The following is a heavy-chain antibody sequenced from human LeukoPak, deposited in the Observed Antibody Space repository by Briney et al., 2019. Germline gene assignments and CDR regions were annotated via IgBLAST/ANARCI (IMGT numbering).Heavy chain of an antibody. Sequence: GASVKVSCKVSGYTLTELSMHWVRQAPGKGLEWMGGFDPEVGKTIYAQKLQGRVTMTTDTSTSTAYMELRSLRSDDTAVYYCARAVAGTWFDPWGQGTLVTVSS. CDR2: FDPEVGKT. V-gene: IGHV1-24*01. CDR1: GYTLTELS. D-gene: IGHD6-19*01. J-gene: IGHJ5*02. CDR3: ARAVAGTWFDP.